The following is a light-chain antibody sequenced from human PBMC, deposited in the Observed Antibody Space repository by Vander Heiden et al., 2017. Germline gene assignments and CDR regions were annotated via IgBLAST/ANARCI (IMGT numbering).Light chain of an antibody. CDR1: QSISSY. CDR2: AAS. J-gene: IGKJ2*01. Sequence: DIQMTQSPSSLSASVGDRVIITCRASQSISSYLNWYQQKPGRAPKLLIYAASSLQSGVPSRFSGSGSGTDFTLTISKLQPEDFATYYCQQSDSTMYTFGQGTKLDIK. V-gene: IGKV1-39*01. CDR3: QQSDSTMYT.